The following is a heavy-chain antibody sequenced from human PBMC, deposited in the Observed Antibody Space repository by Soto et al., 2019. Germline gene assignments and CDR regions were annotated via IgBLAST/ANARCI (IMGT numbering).Heavy chain of an antibody. CDR1: GFSFSDYF. Sequence: ASVKVSCKASGFSFSDYFLHWVRQAPGQGLEWIGIINPSGDSRNYAQNFHGRVTITRDTSTTTVYMAVSSLTDEGTAVYYSATPAPRRGAMITHINFDFGRQRSPVTVSS. V-gene: IGHV1-46*01. CDR2: INPSGDSR. D-gene: IGHD3-10*01. CDR3: ATPAPRRGAMITHINFDF. J-gene: IGHJ4*02.